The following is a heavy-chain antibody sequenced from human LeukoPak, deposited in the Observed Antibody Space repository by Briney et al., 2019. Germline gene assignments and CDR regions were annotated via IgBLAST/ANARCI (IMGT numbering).Heavy chain of an antibody. J-gene: IGHJ4*02. CDR1: GFTFSSYG. V-gene: IGHV3-23*01. D-gene: IGHD2-15*01. Sequence: GGSLRLSCAASGFTFSSYGMSWVRQAPGKGLEWVSGISGSGGRTYFADSVKGRFTISRDNSKNTLYLQMNSLRADDAAVYYRARAPVTSCRGAFCYPFDIWGQGTLVTVSS. CDR2: ISGSGGRT. CDR3: ARAPVTSCRGAFCYPFDI.